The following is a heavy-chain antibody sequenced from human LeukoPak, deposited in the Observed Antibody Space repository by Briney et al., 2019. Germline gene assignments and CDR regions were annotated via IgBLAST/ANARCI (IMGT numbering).Heavy chain of an antibody. CDR3: ARDGYDSSPDY. D-gene: IGHD3-22*01. Sequence: ASVKVSCKASGGTFSSYAISWVRQAPGQGLEWMGRIIPTLGIANYAQKFQGRVTITADKSTSTAYMELSSLRSEDTAVYYCARDGYDSSPDYWGQGTLVTVSS. CDR1: GGTFSSYA. J-gene: IGHJ4*02. CDR2: IIPTLGIA. V-gene: IGHV1-69*04.